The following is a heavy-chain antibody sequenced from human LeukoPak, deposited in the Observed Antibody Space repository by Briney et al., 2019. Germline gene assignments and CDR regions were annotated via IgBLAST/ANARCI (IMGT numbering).Heavy chain of an antibody. CDR3: ASTVGGSRTFDY. D-gene: IGHD1-26*01. Sequence: SQTLSLTCAISGDSVSSNSAAWNWIRQSPSRGLEWLGRTYYRSKGYNEYAASVKSRITINPDTSKNQFSLQLNSVTPEDTAVYYCASTVGGSRTFDYWGQGTLVTVSS. V-gene: IGHV6-1*01. CDR1: GDSVSSNSAA. J-gene: IGHJ4*02. CDR2: TYYRSKGYN.